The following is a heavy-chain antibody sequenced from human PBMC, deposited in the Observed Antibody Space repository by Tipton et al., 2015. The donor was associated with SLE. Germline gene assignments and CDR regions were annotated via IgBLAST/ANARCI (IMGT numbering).Heavy chain of an antibody. V-gene: IGHV3-9*01. CDR2: IYWSHGGT. CDR3: AKVAYSGSRIEY. CDR1: GIRFDDYA. J-gene: IGHJ4*02. Sequence: RSLRLSCIVSGIRFDDYAMHWVRQPPGKGLEWVAGIYWSHGGTGYADSAKGRFTISRDIGKNSLYLEMNSLRPDDTALYYCAKVAYSGSRIEYWGQGTMVTVSS. D-gene: IGHD1-26*01.